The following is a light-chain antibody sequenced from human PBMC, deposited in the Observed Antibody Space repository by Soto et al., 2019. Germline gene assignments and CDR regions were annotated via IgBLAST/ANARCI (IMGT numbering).Light chain of an antibody. J-gene: IGKJ1*01. CDR1: QSVSSN. CDR3: QQNGRTPWT. CDR2: AAS. V-gene: IGKV3-15*01. Sequence: EIPMTQSPSSLSASAGERATLSCRASQSVSSNLDWYQQKPGQAPKLLIYAASSRPSGIPARFSGSGSGTDFTLTISSLQPEDFAMYYCQQNGRTPWTFGQGTKVDIK.